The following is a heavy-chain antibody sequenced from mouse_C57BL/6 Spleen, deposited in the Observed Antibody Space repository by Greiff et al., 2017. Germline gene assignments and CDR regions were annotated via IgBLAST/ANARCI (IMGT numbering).Heavy chain of an antibody. CDR2: INPGSGGT. V-gene: IGHV1-54*01. J-gene: IGHJ4*01. CDR1: GYAFTNYL. Sequence: QVQLKQSGAELVRPGTSVKVSCKASGYAFTNYLIEWVKQRPGQGLEWIGVINPGSGGTNYNEKFKGKATLTADKSSSTAYMQLSSLTSEDSAVYFCARRGVVAYYYAMDYWGQGTSVTVSS. CDR3: ARRGVVAYYYAMDY. D-gene: IGHD1-1*01.